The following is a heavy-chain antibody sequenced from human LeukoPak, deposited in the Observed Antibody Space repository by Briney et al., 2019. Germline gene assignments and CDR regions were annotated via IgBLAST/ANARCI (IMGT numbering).Heavy chain of an antibody. CDR3: ARDLGYDYGDPASIPTF. Sequence: SVKVSCKASGGTFSSYAISWVRQAPGQGLEWMGRIIPILGIANYAQRFQGRVTITADESTSTAYMELSSLRSEDTAVYYCARDLGYDYGDPASIPTFWGQGTLVTVSS. CDR1: GGTFSSYA. V-gene: IGHV1-69*04. CDR2: IIPILGIA. D-gene: IGHD4-17*01. J-gene: IGHJ4*02.